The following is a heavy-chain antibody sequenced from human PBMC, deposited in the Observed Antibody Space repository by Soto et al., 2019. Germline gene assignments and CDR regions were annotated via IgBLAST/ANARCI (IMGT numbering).Heavy chain of an antibody. D-gene: IGHD2-15*01. V-gene: IGHV4-59*01. CDR3: ARQRCIGDSCEYYFRMDV. CDR1: GGSISSYY. J-gene: IGHJ6*01. CDR2: IYYSGST. Sequence: TETLSLTCTVSGGSISSYYWSWIRQPPGKGLEWIGYIYYSGSTNYNPSLKSRVTISVDTSKNQFSLKLSSVTAADTAVYYCARQRCIGDSCEYYFRMDVW.